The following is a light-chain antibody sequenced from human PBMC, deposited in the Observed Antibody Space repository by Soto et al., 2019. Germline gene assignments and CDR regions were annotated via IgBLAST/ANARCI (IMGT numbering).Light chain of an antibody. J-gene: IGLJ1*01. CDR3: CSYAGSYTHV. CDR1: SSDVGAYNY. Sequence: QSALTQPRSVSGSPGQSVTISCTGTSSDVGAYNYVSWYQHHPGKAPKLMIYDVSKRPSGVPDRFSGSKSGNTASLTISGLQAEDEADYYCCSYAGSYTHVFGPGTKLTVL. V-gene: IGLV2-11*01. CDR2: DVS.